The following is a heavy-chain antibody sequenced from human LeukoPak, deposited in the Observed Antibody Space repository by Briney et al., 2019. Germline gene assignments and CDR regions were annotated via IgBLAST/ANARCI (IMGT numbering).Heavy chain of an antibody. D-gene: IGHD3-22*01. J-gene: IGHJ3*02. CDR2: ISYDGSSV. Sequence: GRSLRLSCAASGFTFSSHGMHWVRQAPGKGLEWVAVISYDGSSVYYPDSVKGRFTISRDNSKNTLYLQMDSLRAEDSALYYCARGGRGSAAVVAPRSFDIWGQGTMVTVSS. V-gene: IGHV3-30*14. CDR3: ARGGRGSAAVVAPRSFDI. CDR1: GFTFSSHG.